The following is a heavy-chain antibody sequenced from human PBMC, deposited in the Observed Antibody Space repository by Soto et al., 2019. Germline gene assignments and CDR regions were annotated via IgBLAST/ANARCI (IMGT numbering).Heavy chain of an antibody. J-gene: IGHJ4*02. CDR3: TREYYDLLTGYHSFDH. CDR2: ISSKAFGWTT. CDR1: GFTFDDYP. V-gene: IGHV3-49*03. Sequence: GALRLSCATSGFTFDDYPINWFRQAPGKGLQWVGFISSKAFGWTTEYAASVKDRFTISRDASKSIAYLQMSSLKTEDTAVYYCTREYYDLLTGYHSFDHWGQGTLVTVSS. D-gene: IGHD3-9*01.